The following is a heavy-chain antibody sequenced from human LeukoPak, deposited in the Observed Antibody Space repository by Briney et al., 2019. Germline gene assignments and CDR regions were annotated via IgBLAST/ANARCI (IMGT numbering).Heavy chain of an antibody. Sequence: SVSVSCKASGGTFSSYAISWVRQAPGQGLGWMGGIIPIFGTANYAQKFQGRVTITADESTSTAYMELSSLRSEDTAVYYCARVKAPYYYDSSGYYFPYWGQGTLVTVSS. J-gene: IGHJ4*02. D-gene: IGHD3-22*01. CDR3: ARVKAPYYYDSSGYYFPY. CDR2: IIPIFGTA. CDR1: GGTFSSYA. V-gene: IGHV1-69*13.